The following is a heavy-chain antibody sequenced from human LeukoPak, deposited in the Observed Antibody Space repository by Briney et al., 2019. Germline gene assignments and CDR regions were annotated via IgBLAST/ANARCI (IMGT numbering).Heavy chain of an antibody. D-gene: IGHD2-15*01. CDR1: GYTFTGYY. CDR3: ARAVKGYCSGGSCYSLNY. J-gene: IGHJ4*02. CDR2: INPNSGGT. Sequence: ASLKVSCKASGYTFTGYYMHWVRQAPGQGLEWIGWINPNSGGTNYAQKFQGRVTMTRDTSISTAYMELSRLRSDDTAVYYCARAVKGYCSGGSCYSLNYWGQGTLVTVSS. V-gene: IGHV1-2*02.